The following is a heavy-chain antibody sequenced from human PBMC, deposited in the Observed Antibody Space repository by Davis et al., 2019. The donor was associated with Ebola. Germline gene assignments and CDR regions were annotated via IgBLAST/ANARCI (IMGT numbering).Heavy chain of an antibody. CDR2: INPNSGGT. Sequence: GESLKVSCKASGYTFTGYYMHWVRQAPGQGLEWMGWINPNSGGTNYAQKFQGRVTMTRDTSISTAYMELSRLRSDDTAVYYCARDSDAPTAIYYYYGMDVWGQGTTVTVSS. J-gene: IGHJ6*02. CDR3: ARDSDAPTAIYYYYGMDV. D-gene: IGHD2-21*02. V-gene: IGHV1-2*02. CDR1: GYTFTGYY.